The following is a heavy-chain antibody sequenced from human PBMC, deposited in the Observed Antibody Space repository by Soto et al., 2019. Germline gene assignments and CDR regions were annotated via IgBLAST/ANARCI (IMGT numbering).Heavy chain of an antibody. CDR3: ARAADYYGSGSPYAFDI. J-gene: IGHJ3*02. D-gene: IGHD3-10*01. CDR1: GGSIISSNW. CDR2: IYHSGST. V-gene: IGHV4-4*02. Sequence: PSETLSLTCAVSGGSIISSNWWSLVRQPPGKGLEWIGEIYHSGSTNYNPSLKSRVTISVDKSKNQFSLKLSSVTAADTAVYYCARAADYYGSGSPYAFDIWGQGTMVTVSS.